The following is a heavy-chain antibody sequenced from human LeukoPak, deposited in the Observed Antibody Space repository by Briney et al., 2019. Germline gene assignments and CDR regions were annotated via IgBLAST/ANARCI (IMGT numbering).Heavy chain of an antibody. CDR1: GFTFSDYA. V-gene: IGHV3-21*01. CDR2: ISSSSSYI. J-gene: IGHJ3*02. D-gene: IGHD1-26*01. CDR3: ARESRYSGSYRRVGAFDI. Sequence: GGSLRLSCAISGFTFSDYAMSWVRQAPGKGLEWVSSISSSSSYIYYADSVKGRFTISRDNAKNSLYLQMNSLRAEDTAVYYCARESRYSGSYRRVGAFDIWGQGTMVTVS.